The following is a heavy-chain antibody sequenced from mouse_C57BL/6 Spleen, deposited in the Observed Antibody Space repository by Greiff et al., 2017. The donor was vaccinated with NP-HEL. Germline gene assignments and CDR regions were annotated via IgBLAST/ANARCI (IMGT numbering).Heavy chain of an antibody. CDR1: GFTFSSYT. CDR3: ARRDGYGFAY. V-gene: IGHV5-9*01. CDR2: ISGGGGNT. J-gene: IGHJ3*01. D-gene: IGHD2-2*01. Sequence: EVQVVESGGGLVKPGGSLKLSCAASGFTFSSYTMSWVRQTPEKRLEWVATISGGGGNTYYPDSVKGRFTISRDNAKNTLYLQMSSLRSEDTALYYCARRDGYGFAYWGQGTLVTVSA.